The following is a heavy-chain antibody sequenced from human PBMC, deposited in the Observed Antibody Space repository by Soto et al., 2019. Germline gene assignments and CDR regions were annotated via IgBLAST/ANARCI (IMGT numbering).Heavy chain of an antibody. J-gene: IGHJ4*02. D-gene: IGHD1-26*01. CDR3: ARDGGVGAPMGRVDY. V-gene: IGHV1-69*08. CDR1: GGTFSSYT. Sequence: QVQLVQSGAEVKKPGSSVKVSCKASGGTFSSYTISWVRQAPGQGLEWMGRIIPILGIANYAQKFQGRVTITADKSTSTAYMELSSLRSEDTAVYYCARDGGVGAPMGRVDYGGQGTLVTVSS. CDR2: IIPILGIA.